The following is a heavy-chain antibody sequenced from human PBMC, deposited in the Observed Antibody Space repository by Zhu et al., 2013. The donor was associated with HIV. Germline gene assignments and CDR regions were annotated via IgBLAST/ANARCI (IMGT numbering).Heavy chain of an antibody. Sequence: QVQVAGVGPRTGEASETLSLICSVSGTSVRNTNYYWGWVRQTPEKGLEWIGTIHYSGTTYYNPSLKSRVTMSVDTSKNQFSLSLTSVTAADTAVYYCATDFSNFVSAVDYYYGLDVWGQGTTVIVSS. J-gene: IGHJ6*02. CDR3: ATDFSNFVSAVDYYYGLDV. D-gene: IGHD4-4*01. CDR2: IHYSGTT. CDR1: GTSVRNTNYY. V-gene: IGHV4-39*01.